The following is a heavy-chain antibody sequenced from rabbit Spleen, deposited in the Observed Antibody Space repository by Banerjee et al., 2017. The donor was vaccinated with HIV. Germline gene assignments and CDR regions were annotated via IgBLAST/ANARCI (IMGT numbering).Heavy chain of an antibody. J-gene: IGHJ6*01. V-gene: IGHV1S40*01. CDR1: GFSFNSGYD. CDR2: VYAGSSGST. Sequence: QSLEESGGGLVKPGASLTLTCKASGFSFNSGYDMCWVRQAPGKGLEWIACVYAGSSGSTYSATWAKGRFPISKTSSTTVTLQMTSLTAADTATYFCARDTGTSFSTYGMDLWGQGTLVTVS. CDR3: ARDTGTSFSTYGMDL. D-gene: IGHD8-1*01.